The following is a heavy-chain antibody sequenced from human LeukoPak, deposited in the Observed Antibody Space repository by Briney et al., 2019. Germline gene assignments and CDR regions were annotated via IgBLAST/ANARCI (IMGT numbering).Heavy chain of an antibody. D-gene: IGHD5-12*01. CDR1: SGSISNSNYY. V-gene: IGHV4-39*07. J-gene: IGHJ4*02. Sequence: PSETLSLTCTVSSGSISNSNYYWGWIRQPPGTGLERIGSIFYDGSPDYNPSLKSRVTISVDTSKNQFSLKVNSVTSADTAVYYCARVSGCHWESYFDYWGQGTLVTDSS. CDR3: ARVSGCHWESYFDY. CDR2: IFYDGSP.